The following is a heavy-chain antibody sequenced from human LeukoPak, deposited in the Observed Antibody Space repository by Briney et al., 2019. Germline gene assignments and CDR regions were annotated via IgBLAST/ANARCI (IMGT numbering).Heavy chain of an antibody. V-gene: IGHV4-30-4*01. CDR3: TRGWLRLGAPKPWFDP. J-gene: IGHJ5*02. CDR2: IYYSGST. Sequence: PSETPSLTCTVSGGSISSGDYYWSWIRQPPGKGLEWIGYIYYSGSTYYNPSLKSRVTISVDTSKNQFSLKLSSVTAADTAVYYCTRGWLRLGAPKPWFDPWGQGTLVTVSS. D-gene: IGHD5-12*01. CDR1: GGSISSGDYY.